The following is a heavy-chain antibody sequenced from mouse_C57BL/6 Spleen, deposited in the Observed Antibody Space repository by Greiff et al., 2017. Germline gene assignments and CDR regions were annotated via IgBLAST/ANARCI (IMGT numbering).Heavy chain of an antibody. Sequence: QVQLQQPGAELVRPGSSVKLSCKASGYTFTSYWMDWVKQRPGQGLEWIGNIYPSDSETHYNQKFKDKATLTVDKSSSTAYMQLSSLTSEDSAVYYCARRFYPEVYADYWGQGTSVTVSS. J-gene: IGHJ4*01. V-gene: IGHV1-61*01. D-gene: IGHD2-3*01. CDR3: ARRFYPEVYADY. CDR1: GYTFTSYW. CDR2: IYPSDSET.